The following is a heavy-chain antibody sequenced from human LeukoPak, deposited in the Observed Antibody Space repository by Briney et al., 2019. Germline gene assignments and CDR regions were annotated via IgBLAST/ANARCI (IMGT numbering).Heavy chain of an antibody. CDR2: IRYDGSSK. Sequence: GGSLRLSCAASGFTFSSYGMHWVRQAPGKGLEWVAFIRYDGSSKYYADSVKGRFTISRDSSKNTLSLQMNSLRAADTAVYYCARERYGYFDYWGQGTLVTVPS. D-gene: IGHD3-9*01. CDR3: ARERYGYFDY. V-gene: IGHV3-30*02. J-gene: IGHJ4*02. CDR1: GFTFSSYG.